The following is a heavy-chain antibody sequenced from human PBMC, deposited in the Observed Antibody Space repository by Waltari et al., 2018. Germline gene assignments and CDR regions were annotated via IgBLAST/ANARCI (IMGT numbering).Heavy chain of an antibody. D-gene: IGHD2-15*01. CDR2: INPSGGST. CDR3: ARDLPPKLGYCSGGSCYHFDY. CDR1: GYTFTSYY. Sequence: QVQLVQSGAEVKKPGASVKVSCKASGYTFTSYYMHWVRQAPGQGLEWMGIINPSGGSTSYAQKFQGRVTMTRDTSTSTVYMELSSLRSEDTAVYYCARDLPPKLGYCSGGSCYHFDYWGQGTLVTVSS. J-gene: IGHJ4*02. V-gene: IGHV1-46*01.